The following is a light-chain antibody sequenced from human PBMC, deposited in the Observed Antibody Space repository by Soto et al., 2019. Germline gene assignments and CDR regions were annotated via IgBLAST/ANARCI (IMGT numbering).Light chain of an antibody. V-gene: IGKV3-11*01. CDR3: HHRNNWPKLT. Sequence: DIVLTQSPATLSLSPGDRVTLSCRASQSLTTYLGWYQQKPGQAPRLLIYDTSNRATGIPAMFSGSGCGTQYDLTISSLEPQDFVIYYCHHRNNWPKLTFGGGTRVVIK. J-gene: IGKJ4*02. CDR2: DTS. CDR1: QSLTTY.